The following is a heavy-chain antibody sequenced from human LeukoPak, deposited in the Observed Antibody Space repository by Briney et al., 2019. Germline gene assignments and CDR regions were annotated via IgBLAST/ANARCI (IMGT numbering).Heavy chain of an antibody. J-gene: IGHJ5*02. CDR2: ISGSGGST. CDR1: GFTFSSYA. Sequence: GGSLRLSCAASGFTFSSYAMSWVRQAPGKGLEWVSAISGSGGSTYYADSVKGRFTISRDNSKNTLYLQMNSLRAEDTAVYYCAKVAGYYYGSGSYYQPWGQGTLVTVSS. V-gene: IGHV3-23*01. D-gene: IGHD3-10*01. CDR3: AKVAGYYYGSGSYYQP.